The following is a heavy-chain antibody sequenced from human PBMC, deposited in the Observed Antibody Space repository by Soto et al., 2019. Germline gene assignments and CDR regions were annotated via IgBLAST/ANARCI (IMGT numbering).Heavy chain of an antibody. D-gene: IGHD3-3*01. V-gene: IGHV3-30*18. CDR1: GFTFSSYG. CDR2: ISYDGSNK. Sequence: GGSLRLSCAASGFTFSSYGMHWVRRAPGKGLEWVAVISYDGSNKYYADSVKGRFTISRDKSKNTLYLQMSSLRTEDTAVYYCAKDGVLRFLEWLDYYYYYMDVWGKGTTVTVSS. J-gene: IGHJ6*03. CDR3: AKDGVLRFLEWLDYYYYYMDV.